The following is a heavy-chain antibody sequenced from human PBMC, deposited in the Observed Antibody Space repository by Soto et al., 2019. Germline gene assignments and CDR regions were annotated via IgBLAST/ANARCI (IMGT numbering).Heavy chain of an antibody. CDR3: ARDQDYYDSSGIEGGMDV. J-gene: IGHJ6*02. D-gene: IGHD3-22*01. V-gene: IGHV3-30-3*01. Sequence: QVQLVESGGGVGQPGRSLRLSCAASGFTFSSYAMHWVRQAPGKGLEWVAVISYDGSNKYYADSVKGRFTISRDNSKNTLYLQMNSLRAEDTAVYYCARDQDYYDSSGIEGGMDVWGQRTTVTVSS. CDR1: GFTFSSYA. CDR2: ISYDGSNK.